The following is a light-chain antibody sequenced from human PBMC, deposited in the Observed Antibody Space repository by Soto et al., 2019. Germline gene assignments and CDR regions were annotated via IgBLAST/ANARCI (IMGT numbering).Light chain of an antibody. CDR3: QQXNSYSRT. V-gene: IGKV1-5*03. CDR1: QSISSW. J-gene: IGKJ1*01. Sequence: DIQMTQSPSTLSASVGDRVTITCRASQSISSWLAWYQQKPGKAPKLLIYKASSLESGVPSRFXGSGXGTXXXXXXXXXQPXDFAXXYCQQXNSYSRTFGQGTKVEXX. CDR2: KAS.